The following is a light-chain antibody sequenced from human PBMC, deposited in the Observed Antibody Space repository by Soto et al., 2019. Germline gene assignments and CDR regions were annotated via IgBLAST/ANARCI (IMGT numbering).Light chain of an antibody. V-gene: IGLV1-44*01. CDR1: SSNIGSNT. CDR2: SSN. Sequence: QSAVTQPPSASGTPGQRVTISCSGSSSNIGSNTVNWYQQLPGTAPKLLIYSSNQRPSGVPDRFSGSKSGTSASLAISGLQSEDEADYYCAAWDDSLSGYVFGTGTKLT. CDR3: AAWDDSLSGYV. J-gene: IGLJ1*01.